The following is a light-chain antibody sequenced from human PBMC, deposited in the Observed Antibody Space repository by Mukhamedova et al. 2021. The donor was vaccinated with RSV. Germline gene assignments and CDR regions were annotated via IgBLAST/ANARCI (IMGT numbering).Light chain of an antibody. V-gene: IGKV1-33*01. CDR2: DAS. Sequence: LTYDASNLETGVPSRFSGSGSGTDFTFTISSLQPEDVATYYCQKYDNVCLFGGGTKVEIK. J-gene: IGKJ4*01. CDR3: QKYDNVCL.